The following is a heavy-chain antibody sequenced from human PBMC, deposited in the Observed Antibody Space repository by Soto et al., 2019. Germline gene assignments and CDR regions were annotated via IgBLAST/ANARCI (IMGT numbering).Heavy chain of an antibody. J-gene: IGHJ6*02. V-gene: IGHV3-21*04. D-gene: IGHD6-19*01. CDR3: AKTVFSGSYNYYYYGMDV. CDR1: GFTFSSYS. Sequence: GGSLRLSCAASGFTFSSYSMNWVRQAPGKGLEWVSSISSSSSYIYYADSVKGRFTISRDNSKNTLYLQMNSLRAEDTAVYYCAKTVFSGSYNYYYYGMDVWGQGTTVTVSS. CDR2: ISSSSSYI.